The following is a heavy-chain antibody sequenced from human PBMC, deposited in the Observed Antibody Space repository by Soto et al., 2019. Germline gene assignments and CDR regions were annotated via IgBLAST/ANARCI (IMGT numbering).Heavy chain of an antibody. J-gene: IGHJ4*02. CDR1: GGSISSYY. CDR3: ARGSFNDRSFGFDC. CDR2: IYSSGYT. V-gene: IGHV4-59*01. D-gene: IGHD3-10*01. Sequence: PSETLSLTCTVSGGSISSYYWNWIRQPPGKGLEWIGYIYSSGYTNYNASLKTRVTMSVDTSKNQFSLKLSSVSAADTAVYYCARGSFNDRSFGFDCWGQGALVTVSS.